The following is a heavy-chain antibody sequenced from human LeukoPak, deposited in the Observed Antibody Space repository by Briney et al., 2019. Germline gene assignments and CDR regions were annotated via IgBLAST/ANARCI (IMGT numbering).Heavy chain of an antibody. J-gene: IGHJ5*02. CDR3: PRGTLPPLLYSTRRGRYNGFYT. Sequence: NPSETLSLTCAVSGDSLSCYYWSWIRQPPGEGLQWIGNVIYSGSTNYNPSLKSRVAISVDTSKNQSSLKLTSFTASDTAVYYCPRGTLPPLLYSTRRGRYNGFYTWGQGTLVTVSS. V-gene: IGHV4-34*01. CDR2: VIYSGST. CDR1: GDSLSCYY. D-gene: IGHD6-13*01.